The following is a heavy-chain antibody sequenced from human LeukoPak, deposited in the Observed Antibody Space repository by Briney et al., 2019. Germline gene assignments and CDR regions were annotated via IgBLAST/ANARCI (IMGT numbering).Heavy chain of an antibody. CDR3: ATSESQTKFDY. V-gene: IGHV5-51*01. CDR1: GYYFSNYW. D-gene: IGHD1/OR15-1a*01. J-gene: IGHJ4*02. CDR2: IFPGDSDT. Sequence: GESLKISCKGSGYYFSNYWIGWVRQMPGKGLEWMGIIFPGDSDTTYSPSFQGQVTISADKSINTAYLQWSSLKASDTAMFYCATSESQTKFDYWGQGTLVTVSS.